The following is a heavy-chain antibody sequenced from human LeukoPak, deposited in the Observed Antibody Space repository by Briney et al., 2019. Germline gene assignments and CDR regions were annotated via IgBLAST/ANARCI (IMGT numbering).Heavy chain of an antibody. V-gene: IGHV1-18*01. CDR3: ARSGYCSGASCYGEGIDY. Sequence: ASVKVSCKASGYTFIGNGITWVRQAPGQGLEWMGWINGYNGNTAYAQMLAGRFAMTTDTSTTTAYMELRGPRSDDTAVYYCARSGYCSGASCYGEGIDYWGQGTLVTVSS. D-gene: IGHD2-2*01. CDR2: INGYNGNT. CDR1: GYTFIGNG. J-gene: IGHJ4*02.